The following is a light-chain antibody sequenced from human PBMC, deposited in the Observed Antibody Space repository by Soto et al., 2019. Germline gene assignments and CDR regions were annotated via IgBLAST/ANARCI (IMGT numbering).Light chain of an antibody. Sequence: QSVLTQPPSASGSPGQSVTISCTGTKNDIGVYDFVSWYQHHPGKAPRLIIYEVVQRPSGVPDRFSGSKSGTSASLAISGLQSEDEADYYCAAWDDSLNGLLVFGTGTKVTVL. V-gene: IGLV2-8*01. CDR1: KNDIGVYDF. CDR2: EVV. CDR3: AAWDDSLNGLLV. J-gene: IGLJ1*01.